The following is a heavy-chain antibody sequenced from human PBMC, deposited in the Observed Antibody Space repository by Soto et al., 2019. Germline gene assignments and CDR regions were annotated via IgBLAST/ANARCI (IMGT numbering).Heavy chain of an antibody. CDR1: GFTFSSYG. V-gene: IGHV3-30*18. J-gene: IGHJ4*02. CDR2: ISYDGSNK. CDR3: AKVQELYYDSSGYDY. Sequence: SLRLSCAASGFTFSSYGMHWVRQAPGKGLEWVAVISYDGSNKYYADSVKGRFTISRDNSKNTLYLQMNSLRAEDTAVYYCAKVQELYYDSSGYDYWGQGTLVTVSS. D-gene: IGHD3-22*01.